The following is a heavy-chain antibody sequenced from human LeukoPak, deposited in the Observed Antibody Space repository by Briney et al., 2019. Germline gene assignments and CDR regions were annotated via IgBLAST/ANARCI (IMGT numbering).Heavy chain of an antibody. D-gene: IGHD6-13*01. CDR2: ISGSGGST. CDR3: AKDVMVMLAAAGYFDY. V-gene: IGHV3-23*01. J-gene: IGHJ4*02. CDR1: GFTFSSYA. Sequence: GGSLRLSCAAAGFTFSSYAMSWVRQAPGKGLEWVSAISGSGGSTYYADSVKGRFTISRDNSKNTLYLQMNSLRAEDTAVYYCAKDVMVMLAAAGYFDYWGQGTLVTVSS.